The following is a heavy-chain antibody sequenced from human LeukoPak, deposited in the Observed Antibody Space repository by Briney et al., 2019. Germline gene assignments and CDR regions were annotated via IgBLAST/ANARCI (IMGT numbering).Heavy chain of an antibody. J-gene: IGHJ4*02. CDR2: IRYDGSNK. CDR3: ARIYAQSMYYFDY. V-gene: IGHV3-30*02. Sequence: GGSLRLSCAASGFTFSSYGMHWVRQAPGKGLEWVAFIRYDGSNKYYADSVKGRFTISRDNSKNTLYLQMNSLRAEDTAVYYCARIYAQSMYYFDYWGQGTLVTVSS. D-gene: IGHD3-16*01. CDR1: GFTFSSYG.